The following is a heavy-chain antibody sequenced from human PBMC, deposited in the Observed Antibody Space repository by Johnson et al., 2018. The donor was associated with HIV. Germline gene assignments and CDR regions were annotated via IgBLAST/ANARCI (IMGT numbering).Heavy chain of an antibody. V-gene: IGHV3-11*01. D-gene: IGHD3-22*01. J-gene: IGHJ3*02. Sequence: VQLVESGGGLVKPGGSLRLSCAASGFTFSDYYMTWIRQAPGKGLEWISYISGTSSHMSYADSVKGRFTISRDNAKNSLYLQMNSLRAEDTAVYYCAKPKRIVVEEADAFDIWGQGTMVTVSS. CDR1: GFTFSDYY. CDR3: AKPKRIVVEEADAFDI. CDR2: ISGTSSHM.